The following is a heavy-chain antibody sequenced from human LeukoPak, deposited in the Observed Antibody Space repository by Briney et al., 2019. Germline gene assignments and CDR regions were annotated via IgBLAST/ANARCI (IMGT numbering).Heavy chain of an antibody. CDR2: ISSSSSYI. Sequence: GGSLRLSCAASGFTFSSYSMNWVRQAPGKGLEWVSSISSSSSYIYYADSVKGRFTISRDNAKNSLYLQMNSLRAEDTAVYYCARDGYSSGWGYYYYYMDVWGKGTTVTVSS. D-gene: IGHD6-19*01. J-gene: IGHJ6*03. CDR3: ARDGYSSGWGYYYYYMDV. V-gene: IGHV3-21*01. CDR1: GFTFSSYS.